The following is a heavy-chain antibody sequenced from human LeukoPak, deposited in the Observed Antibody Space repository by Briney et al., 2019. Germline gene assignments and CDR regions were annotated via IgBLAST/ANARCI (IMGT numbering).Heavy chain of an antibody. D-gene: IGHD3-10*01. J-gene: IGHJ4*02. CDR3: TRNDASGLDY. CDR1: GYIFTSYY. V-gene: IGHV1-46*03. CDR2: INPSGGST. Sequence: ASVKVSCKASGYIFTSYYIQWVRQAPGQGLEWMGVINPSGGSTNYAQKFQGRVTMSRDTSTSTVYMELSSLRSEDTAVYYCTRNDASGLDYWGQGTLLTVSS.